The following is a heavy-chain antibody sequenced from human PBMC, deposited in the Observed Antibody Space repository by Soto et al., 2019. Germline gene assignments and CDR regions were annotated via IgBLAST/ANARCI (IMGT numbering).Heavy chain of an antibody. V-gene: IGHV4-59*08. J-gene: IGHJ4*02. Sequence: QVQLQESGPGLVKPSETLSLTCTVSGGSINNYYWSWIRQPPGKGLECIGYIYYTGSTNYNPSLKSRVTISVDTSKNQFSLKLTSVTAADTAVYSCARRSKDRGGWSFDYWGRGTLVTVSS. D-gene: IGHD6-19*01. CDR2: IYYTGST. CDR1: GGSINNYY. CDR3: ARRSKDRGGWSFDY.